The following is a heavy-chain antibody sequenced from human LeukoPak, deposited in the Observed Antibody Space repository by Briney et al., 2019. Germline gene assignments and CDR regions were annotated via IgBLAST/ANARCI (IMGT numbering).Heavy chain of an antibody. CDR3: TTEARFLEWLLWGDY. CDR1: GFTFSNAW. V-gene: IGHV3-15*01. J-gene: IGHJ4*02. Sequence: GGSLRLSCAASGFTFSNAWMSWVRQAPGKGLEWVGRIKSKTDGGTTDYAAPVKGRFTISRDDSKNTPYLQMNSLKTEDTAVYYCTTEARFLEWLLWGDYWSQGTLVTVSS. D-gene: IGHD3-3*01. CDR2: IKSKTDGGTT.